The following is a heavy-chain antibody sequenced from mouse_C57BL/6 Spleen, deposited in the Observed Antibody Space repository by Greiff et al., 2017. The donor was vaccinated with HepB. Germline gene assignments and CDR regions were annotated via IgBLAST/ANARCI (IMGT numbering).Heavy chain of an antibody. D-gene: IGHD3-3*01. CDR1: GYTFTSYW. V-gene: IGHV1-69*01. J-gene: IGHJ1*03. CDR2: IDPSDSYT. Sequence: QVQLQQPGAELVMPGASVKLSCKASGYTFTSYWMHWVKQRPGQGLEWIGEIDPSDSYTNYNQKLKGKSTLTVDKSSSTAYMQLSSLTSEDSAVYYCARRDLTGYFDVWGTGTTVTVSS. CDR3: ARRDLTGYFDV.